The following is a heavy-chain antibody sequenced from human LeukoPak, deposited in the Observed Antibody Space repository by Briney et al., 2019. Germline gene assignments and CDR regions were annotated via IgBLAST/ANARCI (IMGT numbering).Heavy chain of an antibody. CDR2: MNPNSGNT. V-gene: IGHV1-8*01. J-gene: IGHJ6*03. Sequence: ASVKVSCKASGYTFTSYDINWVRQATGQGLEWMGWMNPNSGNTGYAQKFQGRVTMTRNTSISTAYMELSSLRSEDTAVYYCARGALSRSYYYYYMDVWGKGTTVTVSS. CDR3: ARGALSRSYYYYYMDV. CDR1: GYTFTSYD. D-gene: IGHD5/OR15-5a*01.